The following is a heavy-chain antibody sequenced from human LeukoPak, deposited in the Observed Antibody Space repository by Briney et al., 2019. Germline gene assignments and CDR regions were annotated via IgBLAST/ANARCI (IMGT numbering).Heavy chain of an antibody. CDR3: ARATYSGSYPFDY. V-gene: IGHV1-3*01. CDR1: GYTFTSYA. CDR2: INAGNGNT. J-gene: IGHJ4*02. Sequence: GASVKVSCKASGYTFTSYAMHWVRQAPGQRLEWMGWINAGNGNTKYSQKFQGRVTMTRDTSTSTVYMELSSLRSEDTAVYYCARATYSGSYPFDYWGQGTLVTVSS. D-gene: IGHD1-26*01.